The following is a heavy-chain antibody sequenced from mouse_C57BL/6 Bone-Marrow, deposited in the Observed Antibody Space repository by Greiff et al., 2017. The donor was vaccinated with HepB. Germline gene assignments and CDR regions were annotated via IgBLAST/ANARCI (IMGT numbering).Heavy chain of an antibody. D-gene: IGHD1-1*01. V-gene: IGHV14-4*01. J-gene: IGHJ2*01. Sequence: VQLQQSGAELVRPGASVKLSCTASGFNIKDDYMHWVKQRPEQGLEWIGWIDPENGDTEYASKFQGKATITADTSSTTAYLQLSSLTSEDTAVYYCTTLITTVLESDYWCQGTTLTVSS. CDR1: GFNIKDDY. CDR2: IDPENGDT. CDR3: TTLITTVLESDY.